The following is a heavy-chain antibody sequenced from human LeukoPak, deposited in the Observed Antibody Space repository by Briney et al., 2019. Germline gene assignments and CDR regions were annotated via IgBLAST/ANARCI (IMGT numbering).Heavy chain of an antibody. V-gene: IGHV3-30*02. CDR1: GFTFSSYG. CDR3: VKDFSSSWHAGIDY. Sequence: GGSLRLSCAASGFTFSSYGMHWVRQAPGKGLEWVAFIRYDGSNKYYADSVKGRFTISRDNSKNPLYLQMSSLRAEDTAVYYCVKDFSSSWHAGIDYWGQGTLVTVSS. CDR2: IRYDGSNK. D-gene: IGHD6-13*01. J-gene: IGHJ4*02.